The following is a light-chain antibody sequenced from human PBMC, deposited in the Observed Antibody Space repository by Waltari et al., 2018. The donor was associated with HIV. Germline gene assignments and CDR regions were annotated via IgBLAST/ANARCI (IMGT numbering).Light chain of an antibody. CDR1: RDIKNE. CDR2: AAS. V-gene: IGKV1-27*01. J-gene: IGKJ5*01. CDR3: QNYDSAPVA. Sequence: DIQVSQPPSSLSASVEVRFTISCRASRDIKNELAWYQQSPGEVASLLIYAASTLRSGVPSRFRGSGSGTDFTLTINGLQPEDVASYYCQNYDSAPVAFGQGTRLEI.